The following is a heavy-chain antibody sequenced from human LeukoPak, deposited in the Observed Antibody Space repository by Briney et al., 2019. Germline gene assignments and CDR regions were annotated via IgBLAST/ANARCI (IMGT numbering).Heavy chain of an antibody. J-gene: IGHJ5*02. CDR2: IWYDGSNK. CDR3: ARGRSSTSPFDP. CDR1: GFTFSSYG. Sequence: PGRSLRLSCAASGFTFSSYGMHWVRQAPGKGLEWVAVIWYDGSNKYYADSVKVRVTISRDNSKNTLYLQMNSLRAEDTAVYYCARGRSSTSPFDPWGQGTLVTVSP. V-gene: IGHV3-33*01. D-gene: IGHD2-2*01.